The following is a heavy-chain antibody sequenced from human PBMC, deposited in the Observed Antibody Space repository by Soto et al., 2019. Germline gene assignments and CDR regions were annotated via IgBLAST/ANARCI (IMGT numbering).Heavy chain of an antibody. Sequence: ASVKVSCKASGYTFANYGITWVRQAPGQGLEWMGWTSTYNGNTNYAQKLQGRVTMTTDTSTSTAYMELRSLRSDDTAVYYCARAVAPYYYDTSGFRHEVGGVGLEVWGQGTTVTVSS. J-gene: IGHJ6*02. CDR2: TSTYNGNT. CDR1: GYTFANYG. D-gene: IGHD3-22*01. CDR3: ARAVAPYYYDTSGFRHEVGGVGLEV. V-gene: IGHV1-18*04.